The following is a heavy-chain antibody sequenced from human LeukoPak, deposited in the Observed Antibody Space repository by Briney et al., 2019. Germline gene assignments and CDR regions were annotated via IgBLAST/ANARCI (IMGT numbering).Heavy chain of an antibody. D-gene: IGHD3-3*01. Sequence: GGSLRLSCAASGFTFSSYWMSWVRQAPGKGLEWVANIKQDGSEKYYVDSVKGRFTISRDNAKNSLYLQMNSLRIDDTAVYYCGKERSGSYVHAFDPWGQGTLVTVSS. CDR2: IKQDGSEK. V-gene: IGHV3-7*01. J-gene: IGHJ5*02. CDR1: GFTFSSYW. CDR3: GKERSGSYVHAFDP.